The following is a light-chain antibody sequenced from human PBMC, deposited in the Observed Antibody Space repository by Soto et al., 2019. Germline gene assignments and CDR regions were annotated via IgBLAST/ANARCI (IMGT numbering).Light chain of an antibody. CDR3: SAYAGSSTL. CDR1: SSDVGGYKY. J-gene: IGLJ2*01. CDR2: EVT. V-gene: IGLV2-8*01. Sequence: QSVLTQPPSASGSPGQSVTISCTGTSSDVGGYKYVSWYQQHPGKAPKLMIYEVTKRPSGVPDRFSGFKSGNTASLTVSGLQAEDEADYYCSAYAGSSTLFGGGTKVTVL.